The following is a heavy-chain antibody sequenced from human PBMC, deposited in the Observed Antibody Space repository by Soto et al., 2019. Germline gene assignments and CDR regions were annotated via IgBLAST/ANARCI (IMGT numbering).Heavy chain of an antibody. V-gene: IGHV3-23*01. CDR1: GFTFSSYA. D-gene: IGHD3-3*01. CDR3: AKTPYYDFWSGYYSAPIGY. J-gene: IGHJ4*02. CDR2: ISGSGGST. Sequence: PGGSLRLSCAAFGFTFSSYAMSWVRQAPGKGLEWVSAISGSGGSTYYADSVKGRFTISRDNSKNTLYLQMNSLRAEDTAVYYCAKTPYYDFWSGYYSAPIGYWGQGTLVTVSS.